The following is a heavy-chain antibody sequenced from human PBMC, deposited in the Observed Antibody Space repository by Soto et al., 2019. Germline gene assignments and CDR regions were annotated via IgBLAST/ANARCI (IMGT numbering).Heavy chain of an antibody. CDR1: GQTFTSHY. J-gene: IGHJ6*02. CDR3: ARDCRLELRYYGMDV. V-gene: IGHV1-46*01. Sequence: GASMKVSGKTSGQTFTSHYIHWVRQAPGQGLEWMGVINPSGGNTGYPHKFQGRITMTSDTATSVVYIELSSMRSEDTVVYYCARDCRLELRYYGMDVWGQGTKVNVSS. D-gene: IGHD1-7*01. CDR2: INPSGGNT.